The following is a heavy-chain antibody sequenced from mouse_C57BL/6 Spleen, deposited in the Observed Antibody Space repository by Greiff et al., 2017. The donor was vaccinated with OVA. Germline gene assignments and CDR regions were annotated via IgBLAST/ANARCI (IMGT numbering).Heavy chain of an antibody. CDR2: IWTGGGT. Sequence: VMLVESGPGLVAPSQSLSITCTVSGFSLTSYAISWVRQPPGKGLEWLGVIWTGGGTNYNSALKSRLSISKDNSKSQVFLKMNSLQTDDTARYYCACLYYYGREYFDVWGTGTTVTVSS. V-gene: IGHV2-9-1*01. J-gene: IGHJ1*03. D-gene: IGHD1-1*01. CDR3: ACLYYYGREYFDV. CDR1: GFSLTSYA.